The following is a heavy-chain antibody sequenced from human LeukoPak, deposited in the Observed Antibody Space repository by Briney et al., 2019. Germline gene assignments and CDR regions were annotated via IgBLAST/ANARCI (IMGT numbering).Heavy chain of an antibody. D-gene: IGHD3-22*01. CDR1: GGYLTNYY. CDR2: VFYRGTT. CDR3: ARIVSSGFSDY. J-gene: IGHJ4*02. Sequence: PSETLSLTCTVSGGYLTNYYWVWIRQPPGKGLEWIGYVFYRGTTNYNPSLKSRVTISADTSKNQFSLKLSSVTAADTAVYYCARIVSSGFSDYWGQGTLVAVSS. V-gene: IGHV4-59*01.